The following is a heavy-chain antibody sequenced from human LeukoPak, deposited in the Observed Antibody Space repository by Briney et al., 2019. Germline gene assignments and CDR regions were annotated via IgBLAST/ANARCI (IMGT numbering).Heavy chain of an antibody. D-gene: IGHD3-10*01. J-gene: IGHJ4*02. Sequence: GASVKVSCKASGYTFTSYGISWLRQAPGQGLEWMGCISAYNGNTNYAQKLQGRVTMTTDTSTSTVYMELRSLRSDVTAVYYCARVRGGWFGAQGSYFVYWGQGTLVTVSS. CDR2: ISAYNGNT. CDR3: ARVRGGWFGAQGSYFVY. CDR1: GYTFTSYG. V-gene: IGHV1-18*01.